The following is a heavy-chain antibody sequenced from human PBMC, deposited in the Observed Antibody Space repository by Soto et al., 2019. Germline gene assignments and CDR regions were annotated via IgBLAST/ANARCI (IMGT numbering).Heavy chain of an antibody. D-gene: IGHD6-13*01. J-gene: IGHJ4*02. CDR3: GRVPAAAAGIGIDH. Sequence: SETLSLTCTVSGGSISSYYWSWIRQPPGKGLEWIGYIYYSGSTNYNPSLKSRVTISVDTLYLQMNSLRAEDTAVYYCGRVPAAAAGIGIDHWGQGILVTVSS. V-gene: IGHV4-59*01. CDR1: GGSISSYY. CDR2: IYYSGST.